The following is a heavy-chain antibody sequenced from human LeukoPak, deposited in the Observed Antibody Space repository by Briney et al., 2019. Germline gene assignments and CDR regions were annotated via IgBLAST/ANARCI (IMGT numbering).Heavy chain of an antibody. CDR3: AREITMVRGVIDY. V-gene: IGHV3-21*01. D-gene: IGHD3-10*01. CDR1: GFTFSSYS. J-gene: IGHJ4*02. Sequence: GGSLRLSSAASGFTFSSYSMNWVRQAPGKGLEWVSSISSSSSYIYYADSVKGRFTISRDNAKNSLYLQMNSLRAEDTAVYYCAREITMVRGVIDYWGQGTLATVSS. CDR2: ISSSSSYI.